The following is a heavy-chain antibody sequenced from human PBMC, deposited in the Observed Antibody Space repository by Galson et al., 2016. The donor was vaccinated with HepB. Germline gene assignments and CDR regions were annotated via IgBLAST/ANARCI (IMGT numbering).Heavy chain of an antibody. CDR1: GYNFATYW. Sequence: GAEVKKPGESLKISCSTSGYNFATYWIGWVRQMPGKGLEWMGIMYPDDSDTRYSPSFQGQVTFSADKSISTAYLQWSSLKASDTAMYYCARRRDGMDVWGQGTTVIVSS. V-gene: IGHV5-51*01. CDR3: ARRRDGMDV. CDR2: MYPDDSDT. J-gene: IGHJ6*01.